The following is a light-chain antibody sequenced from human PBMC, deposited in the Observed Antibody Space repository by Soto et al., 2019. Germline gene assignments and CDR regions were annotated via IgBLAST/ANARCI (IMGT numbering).Light chain of an antibody. Sequence: DIQMTQSPSSLSASVGDRVTITCRASQSISSYLNWYQQKPGKAHNLLIYAASSLPSVVPSRFSGSGSGTDFPLTISRLQPDDFATYYCQQSYSTPYTFGQGTKLEIK. CDR1: QSISSY. CDR3: QQSYSTPYT. J-gene: IGKJ2*01. CDR2: AAS. V-gene: IGKV1-39*01.